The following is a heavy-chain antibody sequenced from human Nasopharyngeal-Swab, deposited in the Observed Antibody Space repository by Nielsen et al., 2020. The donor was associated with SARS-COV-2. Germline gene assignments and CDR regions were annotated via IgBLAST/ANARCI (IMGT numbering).Heavy chain of an antibody. CDR3: AKDGYYYDSSGYGMDV. CDR2: IYSGGSST. Sequence: WIRQPPGKGLEWVSVIYSGGSSTYYVDSVKGRFTISRDNSKNTLYLQMNSLRAEDTAVYYCAKDGYYYDSSGYGMDVWGQGTTVTVSS. V-gene: IGHV3-23*03. J-gene: IGHJ6*02. D-gene: IGHD3-22*01.